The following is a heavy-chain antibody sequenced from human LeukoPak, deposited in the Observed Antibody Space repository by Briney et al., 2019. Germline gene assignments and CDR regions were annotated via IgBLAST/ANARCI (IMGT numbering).Heavy chain of an antibody. CDR3: ARDPSYDSSGTNFDY. CDR2: ISFDGSNK. CDR1: GFTFSNYA. Sequence: GGSLRLSCAASGFTFSNYAMHWVRQAPGKGLEWVAVISFDGSNKYYADSVKGRLTISRDYSKNTLYLQMNSLRAEDTAVYYCARDPSYDSSGTNFDYWGQGTLVTVSS. D-gene: IGHD3-22*01. J-gene: IGHJ4*02. V-gene: IGHV3-30*04.